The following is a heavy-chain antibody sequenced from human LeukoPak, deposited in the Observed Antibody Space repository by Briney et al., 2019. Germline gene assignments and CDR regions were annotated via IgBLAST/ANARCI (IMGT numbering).Heavy chain of an antibody. CDR1: GFTVSSNY. Sequence: GGSLRLSCAASGFTVSSNYMSWVRQAPGKGLEWVSVISGSGGSTYYADSVKGRFTISRDNSKNTLYLQMNSLRAEDTAVYYCAKGIEYSSSSRWFDPWGQGTLVTVSS. J-gene: IGHJ5*02. V-gene: IGHV3-23*01. CDR3: AKGIEYSSSSRWFDP. D-gene: IGHD6-6*01. CDR2: ISGSGGST.